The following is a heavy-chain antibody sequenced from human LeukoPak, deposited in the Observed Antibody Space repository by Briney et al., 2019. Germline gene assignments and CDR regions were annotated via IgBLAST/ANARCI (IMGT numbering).Heavy chain of an antibody. CDR3: ARTGGPQLWLT. J-gene: IGHJ5*02. Sequence: GGSLRLSCAASGFTFSSYGMSWVRQAPGKGLEWVSAISGNGGDTFYADSVKGRFTNSRDNAKNSLYLQMNSLRAEDTAVYYCARTGGPQLWLTWGQGTLVTVSS. CDR2: ISGNGGDT. CDR1: GFTFSSYG. D-gene: IGHD5-18*01. V-gene: IGHV3-23*01.